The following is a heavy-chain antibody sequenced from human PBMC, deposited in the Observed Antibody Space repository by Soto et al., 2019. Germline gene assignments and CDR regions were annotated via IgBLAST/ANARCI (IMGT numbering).Heavy chain of an antibody. D-gene: IGHD6-13*01. CDR1: GGTFGSYA. J-gene: IGHJ3*02. CDR3: ARYCGQLCNRINTHHGFHI. Sequence: VASVKVSCNATGGTFGSYAISWVRQAPGQGLEWMGGIIPIFGTANYAQKFQGRVTITADESTRTAYMELSSLRSEDTAVYYCARYCGQLCNRINTHHGFHIWRQGTIVT. CDR2: IIPIFGTA. V-gene: IGHV1-69*13.